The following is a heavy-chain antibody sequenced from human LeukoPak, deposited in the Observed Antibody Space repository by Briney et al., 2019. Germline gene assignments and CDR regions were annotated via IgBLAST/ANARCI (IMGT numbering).Heavy chain of an antibody. CDR2: ISGSGGST. Sequence: GGSLRLSCAASGFTFSSYAMSWVRQAPGKGLEWVSAISGSGGSTYYADSVKGRFTISRDNSKNTLYLQMNSLRAEDTAIYYCAKVPYGYCSSTSCYAYFDYWGQGTLVTVSS. V-gene: IGHV3-23*01. CDR1: GFTFSSYA. J-gene: IGHJ4*02. CDR3: AKVPYGYCSSTSCYAYFDY. D-gene: IGHD2-2*01.